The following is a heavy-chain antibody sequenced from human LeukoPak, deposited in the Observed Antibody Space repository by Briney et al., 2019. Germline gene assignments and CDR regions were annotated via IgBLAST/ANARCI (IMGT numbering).Heavy chain of an antibody. Sequence: GGSLRLSCAASGFTFSTYTMTWVRQAPGKGLKWVSTITTGDGNTYYADSVKGRFTVSRDDSKNTLYLQMNSLRAEDTAVYYCAKDGGLWVSAHWGDSWGRGTLVTVSS. CDR1: GFTFSTYT. CDR3: AKDGGLWVSAHWGDS. D-gene: IGHD7-27*01. J-gene: IGHJ4*02. CDR2: ITTGDGNT. V-gene: IGHV3-23*01.